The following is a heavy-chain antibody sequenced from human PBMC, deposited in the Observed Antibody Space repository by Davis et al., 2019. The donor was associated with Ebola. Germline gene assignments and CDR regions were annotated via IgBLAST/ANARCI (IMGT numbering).Heavy chain of an antibody. D-gene: IGHD1-26*01. Sequence: PGGSLRLSCAASGFTVSSNYMSWVRQAPGKGLEWVSVIYSGGSTYYADSVKGRSTISRDNSKNTLYLQMNSLRAEDTAVYYCASIVGPYYYGMDVWGQGTTVTVSS. V-gene: IGHV3-66*01. J-gene: IGHJ6*02. CDR1: GFTVSSNY. CDR3: ASIVGPYYYGMDV. CDR2: IYSGGST.